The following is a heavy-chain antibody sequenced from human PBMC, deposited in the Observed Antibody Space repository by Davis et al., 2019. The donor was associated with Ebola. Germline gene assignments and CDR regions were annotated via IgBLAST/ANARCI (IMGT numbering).Heavy chain of an antibody. J-gene: IGHJ6*02. D-gene: IGHD2-2*01. CDR1: GFAVDSRY. V-gene: IGHV3-66*01. CDR3: ATEGYCSSTSCWTRYYYGMDV. Sequence: GESLKISCAASGFAVDSRYLIWVRQAPGKGLEWVSSIYSGGSTYYADSVKGRFTISRDNSKNPLYLQMNSLRAEDTAVYYCATEGYCSSTSCWTRYYYGMDVWGQGTTVTVSS. CDR2: IYSGGST.